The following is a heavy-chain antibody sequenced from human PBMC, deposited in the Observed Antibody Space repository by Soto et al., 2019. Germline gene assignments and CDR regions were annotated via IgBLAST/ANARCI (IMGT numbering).Heavy chain of an antibody. J-gene: IGHJ4*02. CDR2: INPSGGST. V-gene: IGHV1-46*03. CDR3: AREIRIPQTGTYYFDY. Sequence: GASVKVSCKASGYTFTSYYMHWVRQAPGQGLEWMGIINPSGGSTSYAQKFQGRVTMTRDTSTSTVYMELSSLRSEDTAVYYCAREIRIPQTGTYYFDYWGQGTLVTVSS. CDR1: GYTFTSYY. D-gene: IGHD1-1*01.